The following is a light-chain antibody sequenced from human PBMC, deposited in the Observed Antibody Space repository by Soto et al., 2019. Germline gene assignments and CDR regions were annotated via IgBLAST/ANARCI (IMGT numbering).Light chain of an antibody. CDR2: GAS. CDR3: QQYNTQGVT. V-gene: IGKV3-15*01. Sequence: EIVMTQSPGTLSLSPGERATLSCRASQSVSSSYLAWYQQKPGQAPRLLIYGASTRATGIPARFSGSGSGTEFTLTISSLQSEDFAVYYCQQYNTQGVTFGPGTKVDIK. CDR1: QSVSSSY. J-gene: IGKJ3*01.